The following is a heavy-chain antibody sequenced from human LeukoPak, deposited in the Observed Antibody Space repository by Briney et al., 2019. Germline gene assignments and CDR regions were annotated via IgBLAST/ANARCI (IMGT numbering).Heavy chain of an antibody. V-gene: IGHV1-18*01. Sequence: ASVKVSCKASGYTFTSYGISWVRQAPGQGLEWMGWISAYNGNTNYAQKLQGRVTMTTDTSTSTAYMELRSLRSDDTAVYYCARDRRDPGASRVLRYFDWLYYYGMDVWGQGTTVTVSS. CDR3: ARDRRDPGASRVLRYFDWLYYYGMDV. D-gene: IGHD3-9*01. J-gene: IGHJ6*02. CDR1: GYTFTSYG. CDR2: ISAYNGNT.